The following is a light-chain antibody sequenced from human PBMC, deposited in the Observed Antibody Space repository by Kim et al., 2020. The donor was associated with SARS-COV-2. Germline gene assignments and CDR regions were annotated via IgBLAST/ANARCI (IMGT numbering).Light chain of an antibody. CDR2: AAS. CDR1: QSISRY. J-gene: IGKJ4*01. Sequence: DIQMTQSPSSLSASVGDRVTIACRASQSISRYLNWYQQKPGKAPKLLIYAASSLQSGVPSRFSGSGSGTDFTLTISSLQPEDFATYYCQQSHTAPLLTFGGGTKVDSK. CDR3: QQSHTAPLLT. V-gene: IGKV1-39*01.